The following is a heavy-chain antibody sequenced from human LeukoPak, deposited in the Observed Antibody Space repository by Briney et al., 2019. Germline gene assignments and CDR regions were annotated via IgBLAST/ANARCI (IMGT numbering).Heavy chain of an antibody. CDR3: ARTANFAAGYYIDY. V-gene: IGHV3-21*01. Sequence: PGGSLRLSCAASGVTFSSYTMNCGRQAPGEGLEWGSSISGSSRHKYYADSVKGRFTISRDNAKNSLYLQMNSLRAEDTAVYYCARTANFAAGYYIDYWGQGTLVTVSS. D-gene: IGHD6-13*01. J-gene: IGHJ4*02. CDR1: GVTFSSYT. CDR2: ISGSSRHK.